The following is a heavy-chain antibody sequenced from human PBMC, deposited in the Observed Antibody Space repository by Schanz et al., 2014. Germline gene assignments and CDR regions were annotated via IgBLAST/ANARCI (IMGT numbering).Heavy chain of an antibody. CDR1: GYTFTSYY. J-gene: IGHJ4*02. CDR3: ARNGDAAAGCDY. CDR2: INPSGGST. V-gene: IGHV1-46*01. Sequence: QVQLVQSGAEVKKPGASVKVSCKASGYTFTSYYMHWVRQAPGQGLEWMGRINPSGGSTSYAQKCQGRVTMTRDASTRTIYRELVRVESEDTPVYYCARNGDAAAGCDYWGQGPVVPVAS. D-gene: IGHD6-13*01.